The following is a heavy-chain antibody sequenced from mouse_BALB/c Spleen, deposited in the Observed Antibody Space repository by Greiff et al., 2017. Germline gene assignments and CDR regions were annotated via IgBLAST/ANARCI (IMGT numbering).Heavy chain of an antibody. Sequence: EVMLVESGGGLVQPGGSRKLSCAASGFTFSSFGMHWVRQAPEKGLEWVAYISSGSSTIYYADTVKGRFTISRDNPKNTLFLQMTSLRSEDTAMYYWSRKGYRYDPYAMDYWGQGTSVTVSS. D-gene: IGHD2-14*01. V-gene: IGHV5-17*02. J-gene: IGHJ4*01. CDR2: ISSGSSTI. CDR3: SRKGYRYDPYAMDY. CDR1: GFTFSSFG.